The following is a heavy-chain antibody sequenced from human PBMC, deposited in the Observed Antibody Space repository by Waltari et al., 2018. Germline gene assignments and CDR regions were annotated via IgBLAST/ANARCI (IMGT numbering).Heavy chain of an antibody. CDR1: RYTFTRYA. V-gene: IGHV1-3*03. CDR3: ARKNDGYWFDP. J-gene: IGHJ5*02. CDR2: INAGNGNT. Sequence: QVQLVQSGAEEKTPGASVKVSCKASRYTFTRYAMHWVRQAPVQRLEGMGWINAGNGNTKDSQEFQVRVTITRDTAASTAYRELSSLRADDMAGYYCARKNDGYWFDPWGQGTLVTVSS.